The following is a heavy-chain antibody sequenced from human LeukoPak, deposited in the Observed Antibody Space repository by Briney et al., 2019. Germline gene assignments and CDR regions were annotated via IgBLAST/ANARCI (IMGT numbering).Heavy chain of an antibody. CDR3: ARDGSGRDGLGRMDV. J-gene: IGHJ6*04. D-gene: IGHD3-3*01. V-gene: IGHV3-48*04. CDR2: ISSSGSII. CDR1: GFTFGNAW. Sequence: GGSLRLSCAASGFTFGNAWMTWVRQAPGKGLEWISYISSSGSIIYYADSVKGRFTISRDNAKNSLYLQMNSLRAEDTAVYYCARDGSGRDGLGRMDVWGKGTTVTISS.